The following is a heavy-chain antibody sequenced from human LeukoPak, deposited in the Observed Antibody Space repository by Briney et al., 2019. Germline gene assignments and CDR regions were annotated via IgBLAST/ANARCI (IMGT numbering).Heavy chain of an antibody. Sequence: SETLSLTCTVSGESLGTFYWGWIRQSAGKGLEYIGRIHPTGSTNYKPSLKSRVTMSIDTSKNQFSLTLQFVTAADTALYFCARAHSGLYLDAWGQGTLVTVSS. D-gene: IGHD6-19*01. CDR2: IHPTGST. CDR1: GESLGTFY. CDR3: ARAHSGLYLDA. J-gene: IGHJ1*01. V-gene: IGHV4-4*07.